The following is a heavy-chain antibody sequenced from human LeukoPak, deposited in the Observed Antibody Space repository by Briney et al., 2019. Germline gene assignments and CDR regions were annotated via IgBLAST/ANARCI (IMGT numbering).Heavy chain of an antibody. V-gene: IGHV4-59*01. CDR3: ARRSSSWKNWFDP. Sequence: SETLSLTCPVSGGSISNYYYWTWIRQPPGKGLEWIGYVYYSGTTNYNPSLKSRVTMSVGMSKNQFSLKLSSVTAADTAVYYCARRSSSWKNWFDPWGQGTLVTVSS. J-gene: IGHJ5*02. D-gene: IGHD6-13*01. CDR1: GGSISNYY. CDR2: VYYSGTT.